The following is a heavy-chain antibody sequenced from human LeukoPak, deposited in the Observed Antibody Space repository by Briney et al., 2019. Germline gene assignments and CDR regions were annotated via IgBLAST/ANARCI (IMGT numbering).Heavy chain of an antibody. D-gene: IGHD3-10*01. V-gene: IGHV4-34*01. CDR3: ARGYGSGFAY. Sequence: PSETLSLTCAVYGGSFSGYYWSWIRQSPGKGLEWIGEINQSGSTNHNPSLKGRVTISVDTSKNQFSLKVSSVTAADTAVYYCARGYGSGFAYWGQGTLVTVSS. J-gene: IGHJ4*02. CDR2: INQSGST. CDR1: GGSFSGYY.